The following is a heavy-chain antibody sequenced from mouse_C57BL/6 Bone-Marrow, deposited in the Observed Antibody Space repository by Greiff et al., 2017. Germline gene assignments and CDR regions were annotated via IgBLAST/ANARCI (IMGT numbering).Heavy chain of an antibody. CDR3: AREGTTVVGDY. Sequence: ESGPGLVTPSQSLSLTCSVTGYSITSGYYWNWIRQFPGNKLEWMGYISYDGSNNYNPSLKNRISITRDTSKNQFFLKLNSVTTEDTATYDCAREGTTVVGDYWGQGTTLTVSS. J-gene: IGHJ2*01. CDR2: ISYDGSN. V-gene: IGHV3-6*01. D-gene: IGHD1-1*01. CDR1: GYSITSGYY.